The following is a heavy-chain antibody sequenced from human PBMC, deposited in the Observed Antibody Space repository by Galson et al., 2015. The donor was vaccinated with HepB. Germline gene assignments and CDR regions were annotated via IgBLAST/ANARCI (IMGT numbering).Heavy chain of an antibody. Sequence: SVKVSCKASGGTFSSYAISWVRQAPGQGLEWMGRIIPILGIANYAQKFQGRVTITADKSTSTAYMELSSLRSEDTAVYYCARASGYGWGRDAFDIWGQGTMVTVSS. V-gene: IGHV1-69*04. CDR1: GGTFSSYA. J-gene: IGHJ3*02. CDR2: IIPILGIA. D-gene: IGHD5-12*01. CDR3: ARASGYGWGRDAFDI.